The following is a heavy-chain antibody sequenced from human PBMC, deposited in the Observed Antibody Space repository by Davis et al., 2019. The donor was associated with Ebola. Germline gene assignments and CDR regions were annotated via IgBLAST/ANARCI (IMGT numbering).Heavy chain of an antibody. CDR2: IYPGDSIT. CDR1: GYTFTSYW. D-gene: IGHD4-17*01. Sequence: GESLKISRKGSGYTFTSYWIAWVRQMPGKGLEWMGIIYPGDSITRYSPSFQGQVTISADRSISTAYLQWSSLKASDTAMYYCARQTTVTTDFDYWGQGTLVTVSS. V-gene: IGHV5-51*01. CDR3: ARQTTVTTDFDY. J-gene: IGHJ4*02.